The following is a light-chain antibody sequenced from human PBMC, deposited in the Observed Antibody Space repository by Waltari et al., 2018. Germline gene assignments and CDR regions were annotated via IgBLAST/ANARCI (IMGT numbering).Light chain of an antibody. Sequence: DIQMTQSPSTLSASVGDRVTITCRASQSISSWLAWYQQKPGKAPKLLIYKASSLESGVPSSFSGSGSVTEFTLAISSLQPDDFATYYCQQYNSYSQTFGQGTKLEIK. J-gene: IGKJ2*01. CDR3: QQYNSYSQT. CDR2: KAS. CDR1: QSISSW. V-gene: IGKV1-5*03.